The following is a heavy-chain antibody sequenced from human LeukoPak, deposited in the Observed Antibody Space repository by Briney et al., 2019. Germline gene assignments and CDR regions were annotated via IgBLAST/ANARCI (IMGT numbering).Heavy chain of an antibody. D-gene: IGHD5-12*01. CDR2: IYTSGST. J-gene: IGHJ6*03. V-gene: IGHV4-61*02. CDR3: ARANSGYDGGFYYYYYMDV. CDR1: GGSISSGSYY. Sequence: PSETLSLTCTVSGGSISSGSYYWSWIRQPAGKGLEWIGRIYTSGSTNYNPSLKSRVTISVDTSKNQFSLKLSSVTAADTAVYYCARANSGYDGGFYYYYYMDVWGKGTTVTVSS.